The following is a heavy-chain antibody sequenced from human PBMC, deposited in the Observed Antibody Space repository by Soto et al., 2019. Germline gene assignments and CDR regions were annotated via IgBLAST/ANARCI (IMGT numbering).Heavy chain of an antibody. CDR2: INHSGST. CDR3: ARDPLSSSKYFDY. CDR1: GGSFSGYY. J-gene: IGHJ4*02. Sequence: SETLSLTCAVYGGSFSGYYWXWIRQPPGKGLEWIGEINHSGSTNYNPSLKSRVTISVDTSKNQFSLKLSSVTAADTAVYYCARDPLSSSKYFDYWGQGTLVTVSS. V-gene: IGHV4-34*01. D-gene: IGHD6-6*01.